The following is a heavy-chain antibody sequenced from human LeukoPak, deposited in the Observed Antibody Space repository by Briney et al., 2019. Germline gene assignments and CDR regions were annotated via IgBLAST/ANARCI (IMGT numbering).Heavy chain of an antibody. CDR1: GFTFDDYT. Sequence: GGSLRLSCAASGFTFDDYTMHWVRQAPGKGLEWVSLISWDGGSTYYADSVKGRFTISRDNSKNSLYLQMNSLRTEDTALYYCAKDISGKGLGQLEGYFDYWGQGTLVTVSS. CDR2: ISWDGGST. V-gene: IGHV3-43*01. J-gene: IGHJ4*02. CDR3: AKDISGKGLGQLEGYFDY. D-gene: IGHD6-6*01.